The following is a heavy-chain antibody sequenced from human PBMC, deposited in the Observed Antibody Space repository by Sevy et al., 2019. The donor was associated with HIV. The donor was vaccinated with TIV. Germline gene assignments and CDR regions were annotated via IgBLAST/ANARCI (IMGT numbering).Heavy chain of an antibody. V-gene: IGHV3-33*01. CDR1: GFTFSNYT. CDR3: ARGGYYYDNATYYALDS. CDR2: IWSDGAYQ. J-gene: IGHJ4*02. Sequence: GGSLRLSCAATGFTFSNYTMHWVRQAPGKGMEWVAIIWSDGAYQYHGDSVKGRFTISLDISKNTLYLQMNNVRVEDTAVYYCARGGYYYDNATYYALDSWGQGTLVTVSS. D-gene: IGHD3-22*01.